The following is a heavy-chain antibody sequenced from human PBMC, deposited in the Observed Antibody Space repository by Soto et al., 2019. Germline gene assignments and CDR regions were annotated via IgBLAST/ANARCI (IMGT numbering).Heavy chain of an antibody. CDR1: GFTFDDYA. CDR2: ISWDGGST. D-gene: IGHD6-13*01. V-gene: IGHV3-43D*04. CDR3: AKEMVAAAGIYYYYGMDV. Sequence: PGGSLRLSCAASGFTFDDYAMHWVRQAPGKGLEWVSLISWDGGSTYYADSVKGRFTISRDNSKNSLYLQMNSLRAEDTALYYCAKEMVAAAGIYYYYGMDVWGQGTTVTVSS. J-gene: IGHJ6*02.